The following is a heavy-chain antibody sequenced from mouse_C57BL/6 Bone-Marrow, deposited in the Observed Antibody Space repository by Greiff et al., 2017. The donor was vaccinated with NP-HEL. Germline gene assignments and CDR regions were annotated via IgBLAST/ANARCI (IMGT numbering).Heavy chain of an antibody. Sequence: EVKLQESGGDLVKPGGSLKLSCAASGFTFSSYGMSWVRQTPDKRLEWVATICSGGSYTYYPDSVKGRFTISRDNAKNTLYLQMSSLKSEDTAMYYCARRHYSKGFAYWGQGTLVTVSA. V-gene: IGHV5-6*02. J-gene: IGHJ3*01. D-gene: IGHD2-5*01. CDR2: ICSGGSYT. CDR3: ARRHYSKGFAY. CDR1: GFTFSSYG.